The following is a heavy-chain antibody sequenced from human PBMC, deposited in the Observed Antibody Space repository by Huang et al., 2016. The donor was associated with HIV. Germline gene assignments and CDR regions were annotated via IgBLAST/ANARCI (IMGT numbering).Heavy chain of an antibody. CDR3: ARTAYSYGFRQGYNWFDP. V-gene: IGHV1-69*13. CDR2: IIPICGTA. J-gene: IGHJ5*02. Sequence: QVLLVQSGAEVRKPGSSVKVSCTAFGGTFSSYAISWVRQAPGQGLGWMGGIIPICGTANDTQELQGRVTITVDESTNTGYMELTRLTSEDTAVYYCARTAYSYGFRQGYNWFDPWGQGTPVTVSS. CDR1: GGTFSSYA. D-gene: IGHD5-18*01.